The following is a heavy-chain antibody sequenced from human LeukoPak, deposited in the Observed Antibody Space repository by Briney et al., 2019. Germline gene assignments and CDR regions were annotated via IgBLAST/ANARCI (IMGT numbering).Heavy chain of an antibody. CDR2: VKSNTDGGTT. CDR3: TAERHFSFYD. J-gene: IGHJ4*02. D-gene: IGHD3-3*02. Sequence: GGSLRLSCAASGFTFGSAWMSWVRQAPGKGLEWVGRVKSNTDGGTTDYAAPVKGRFSISRDDSKNTVYLQMNSLKTEDTAVYFCTAERHFSFYDWGQGTLVTVSS. V-gene: IGHV3-15*01. CDR1: GFTFGSAW.